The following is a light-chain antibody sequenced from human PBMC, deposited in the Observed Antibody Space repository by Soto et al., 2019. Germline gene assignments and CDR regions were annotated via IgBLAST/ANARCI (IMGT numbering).Light chain of an antibody. J-gene: IGLJ1*01. CDR2: EVS. V-gene: IGLV2-14*01. CDR3: SSYTSSSPCV. Sequence: QSVLTQPASVSGSPGQSITISCTGTSXDVGGYKYVSWYQQHPGKAPKLMIYEVSNRPSGVSNRFSGSKSGNMASLTISGLQAEDEADYYCSSYTSSSPCVFGTGTKVTVL. CDR1: SXDVGGYKY.